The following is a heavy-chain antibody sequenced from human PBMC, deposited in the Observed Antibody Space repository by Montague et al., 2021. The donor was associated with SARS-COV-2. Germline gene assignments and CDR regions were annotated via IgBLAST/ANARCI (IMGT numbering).Heavy chain of an antibody. CDR3: AKEREVVRAARTLVAFDL. J-gene: IGHJ3*01. D-gene: IGHD2-2*01. CDR1: GVSISNYH. V-gene: IGHV4-59*12. Sequence: SETLSLTCDVSGVSISNYHWSWIRQPPGKGLEFIGYIHYNGHKNYKPSLQSRVTMSVDTSKNQVSLKLTSVTAADTAVYYCAKEREVVRAARTLVAFDLLGQGTMVTVSS. CDR2: IHYNGHK.